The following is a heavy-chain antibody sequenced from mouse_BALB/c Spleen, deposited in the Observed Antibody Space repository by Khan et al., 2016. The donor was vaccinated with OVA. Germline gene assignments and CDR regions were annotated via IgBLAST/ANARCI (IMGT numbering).Heavy chain of an antibody. CDR1: GYTFTDYN. V-gene: IGHV1-77*01. CDR3: AREWAAWFPY. Sequence: QVQLQQSGAELARPGASVKPSCKASGYTFTDYNINWMRQRTGQGLEWIGEIYPGSDNTYYNEKFKGKATLTADKSSSTAYMQLSSLTSEDSAVYFCAREWAAWFPYWGQGTLVTVSA. CDR2: IYPGSDNT. J-gene: IGHJ3*01.